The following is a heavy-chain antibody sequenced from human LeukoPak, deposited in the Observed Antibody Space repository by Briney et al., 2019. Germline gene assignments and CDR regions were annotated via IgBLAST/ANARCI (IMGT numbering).Heavy chain of an antibody. CDR2: IIHSGST. CDR3: ARGQCRGRDPIALDY. V-gene: IGHV4-34*01. J-gene: IGHJ4*02. Sequence: SETLSLTCAVYGGSFSGYYWSWIRQPPRKGLEWIGEIIHSGSTNYNPSLKSRVTISVDTSKNQFSLKLSSVTAADTAVYYCARGQCRGRDPIALDYWGQGTLVTVSS. D-gene: IGHD2-21*01. CDR1: GGSFSGYY.